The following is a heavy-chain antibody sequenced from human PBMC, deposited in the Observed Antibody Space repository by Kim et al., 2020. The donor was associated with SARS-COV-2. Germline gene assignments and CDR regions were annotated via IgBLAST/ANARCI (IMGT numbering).Heavy chain of an antibody. CDR1: GFTFSSYW. Sequence: GGSLRLSCAASGFTFSSYWMSWVRQAPGKGLEWVANIKQDGSEKYYVDSVKGRFTISRDNAKNSLYLQMNSLRAEDTAVYYCARKIIDYYGSGFDYWGQGTLVTVSS. D-gene: IGHD3-10*01. J-gene: IGHJ4*02. CDR3: ARKIIDYYGSGFDY. CDR2: IKQDGSEK. V-gene: IGHV3-7*01.